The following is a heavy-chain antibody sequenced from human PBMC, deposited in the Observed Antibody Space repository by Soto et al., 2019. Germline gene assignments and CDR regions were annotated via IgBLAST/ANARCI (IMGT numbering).Heavy chain of an antibody. Sequence: EVQLVQSGAEVKKPGESLKISCHGSGYSFTSYWIAWVRQMPGKGLEWMGVIYPRDSDTRYSPSFQGQVIISADTSISTAYLQWSSLKASDTAMYYCARPASSWPSNFDDWGQGTLVTVSP. D-gene: IGHD6-13*01. CDR3: ARPASSWPSNFDD. J-gene: IGHJ4*02. CDR2: IYPRDSDT. CDR1: GYSFTSYW. V-gene: IGHV5-51*03.